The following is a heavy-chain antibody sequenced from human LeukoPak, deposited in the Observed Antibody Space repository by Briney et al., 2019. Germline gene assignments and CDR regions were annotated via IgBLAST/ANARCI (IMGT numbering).Heavy chain of an antibody. V-gene: IGHV3-21*01. J-gene: IGHJ3*01. D-gene: IGHD2/OR15-2a*01. CDR1: GFTFSSYS. CDR2: ISSSSSYI. Sequence: PGGSLRLSCAASGFTFSSYSMNWVRQAPGKGLEWVSSISSSSSYIYYADSVKGRFTISRDNAKNSLYLQMNSLRAEDTAVYYCAKEGYMGGIVNAFDVWGQGTMVTVSS. CDR3: AKEGYMGGIVNAFDV.